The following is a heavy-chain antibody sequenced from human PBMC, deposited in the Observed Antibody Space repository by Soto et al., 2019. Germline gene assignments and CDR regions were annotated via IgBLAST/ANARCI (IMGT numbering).Heavy chain of an antibody. J-gene: IGHJ4*02. CDR1: GFTFSIYA. V-gene: IGHV3-23*01. CDR3: AKSTGPHVKYDFWSGPDY. CDR2: ISGSGGST. Sequence: PGGSLRLSCAASGFTFSIYAMSWVRQAQGKGLEWVSAISGSGGSTYYADSVKGRFTISRDNSKNTLYLQMNSLRAEDTAVYYCAKSTGPHVKYDFWSGPDYWGQGTLVTVSS. D-gene: IGHD3-3*01.